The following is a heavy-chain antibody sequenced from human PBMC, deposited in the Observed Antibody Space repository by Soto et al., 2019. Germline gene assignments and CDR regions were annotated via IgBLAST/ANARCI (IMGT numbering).Heavy chain of an antibody. Sequence: SETLSLTCAVSGGSISSSNWWSWVRQPPGKGLEWIGEIYHSGSTNYNPSLKSRVTISVDKSKNQFSLKLSSVTAADTAVYYCARDTQTVVLAGWSSGWYGDAFDIWGQGTMVTVSS. D-gene: IGHD6-19*01. V-gene: IGHV4-4*02. J-gene: IGHJ3*02. CDR3: ARDTQTVVLAGWSSGWYGDAFDI. CDR1: GGSISSSNW. CDR2: IYHSGST.